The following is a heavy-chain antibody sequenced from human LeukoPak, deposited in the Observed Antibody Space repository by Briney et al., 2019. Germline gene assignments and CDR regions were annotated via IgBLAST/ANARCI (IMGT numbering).Heavy chain of an antibody. V-gene: IGHV3-74*01. D-gene: IGHD3-10*01. CDR1: GFTFTNYW. Sequence: GGSLRLSCAASGFTFTNYWMHWVRQVSGKGLVWVSRINSDGSGTRYADFVKGRFTISRDNAKSTVYLQMNSLRTDDTAVYYCARDGMTYGRHFDYWGQGILVTVSS. CDR2: INSDGSGT. CDR3: ARDGMTYGRHFDY. J-gene: IGHJ4*02.